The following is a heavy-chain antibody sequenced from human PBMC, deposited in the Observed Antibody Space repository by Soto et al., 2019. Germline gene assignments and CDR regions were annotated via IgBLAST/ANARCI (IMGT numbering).Heavy chain of an antibody. CDR2: IYYSGST. J-gene: IGHJ6*02. CDR3: AGRYGTSMDV. D-gene: IGHD5-18*01. Sequence: QVQLQESGPGLVKPSETLSLTCTVSGGSISSYHWSWIRQPPGKGLQWIGYIYYSGSTNYNPSLKSRVTISVDTSKNQFSLKLSSVTAADTAVYYCAGRYGTSMDVWGQGTTVTVSS. V-gene: IGHV4-59*01. CDR1: GGSISSYH.